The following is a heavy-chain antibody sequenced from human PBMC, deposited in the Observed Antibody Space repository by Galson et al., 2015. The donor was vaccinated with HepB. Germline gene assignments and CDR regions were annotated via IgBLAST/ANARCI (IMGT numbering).Heavy chain of an antibody. V-gene: IGHV3-48*01. Sequence: SLRLSCAASGFTFSSYSMNWVRQAPGKGLEWVSYISSSSSTIYYADSVKGRFTISRDNAKNSLYLQMNSLRAEDTAVYYCARESPQLLDYWGQGTLVTVSS. D-gene: IGHD2-2*01. CDR2: ISSSSSTI. J-gene: IGHJ4*02. CDR1: GFTFSSYS. CDR3: ARESPQLLDY.